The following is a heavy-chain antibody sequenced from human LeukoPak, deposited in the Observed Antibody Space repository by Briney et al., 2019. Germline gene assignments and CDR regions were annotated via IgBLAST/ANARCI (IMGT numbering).Heavy chain of an antibody. CDR1: GGSISSGGYY. V-gene: IGHV4-61*08. J-gene: IGHJ5*02. CDR2: IYNSGGT. Sequence: SETLSLTCTVSGGSISSGGYYWSWIRQPPGKGLEWIGNIYNSGGTNHNPSLKSRVTTSVDTSKNQFSLKLTSVTAADTAVYYCARYRGNSNGGFDPWGQGTLVTVSS. CDR3: ARYRGNSNGGFDP. D-gene: IGHD4-23*01.